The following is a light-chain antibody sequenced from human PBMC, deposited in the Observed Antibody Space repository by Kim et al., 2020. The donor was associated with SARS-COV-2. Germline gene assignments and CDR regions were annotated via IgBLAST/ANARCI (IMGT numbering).Light chain of an antibody. CDR1: QSVSSSY. CDR3: QQYGSSLYS. Sequence: VSPGERATLSGRASQSVSSSYLAWYQQKPGQAPRLLIYGASSRATGIPDRFSGSGSGTDFTLTISRLEPEDFAVYYCQQYGSSLYSFGQGTKLEI. V-gene: IGKV3-20*01. J-gene: IGKJ2*03. CDR2: GAS.